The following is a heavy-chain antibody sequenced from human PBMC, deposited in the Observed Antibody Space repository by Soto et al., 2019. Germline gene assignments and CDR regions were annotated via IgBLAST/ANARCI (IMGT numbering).Heavy chain of an antibody. CDR3: ARDLEWPEYGDIHHAFDI. CDR1: GGSISSYY. J-gene: IGHJ3*02. CDR2: IYYSGST. D-gene: IGHD4-17*01. V-gene: IGHV4-59*01. Sequence: PSETLSLTCTVSGGSISSYYWSWIRQPPGKGLEWIGYIYYSGSTNYNPSLKSRVTISVDTSKNQFSLKLSSVTAADTAVYYCARDLEWPEYGDIHHAFDIWGQGTMVTVS.